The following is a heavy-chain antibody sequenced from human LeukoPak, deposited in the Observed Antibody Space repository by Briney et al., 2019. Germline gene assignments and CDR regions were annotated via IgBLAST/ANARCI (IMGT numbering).Heavy chain of an antibody. CDR1: GFTFSNYA. CDR3: AKALTEHYYYGMDV. V-gene: IGHV3-30-3*01. CDR2: ITYDGNNK. J-gene: IGHJ6*02. Sequence: GGSLRLSCAASGFTFSNYAMHWARQAPGKGLEWVAVITYDGNNKYYADSVKGRFTISRDNSKDTLYVQMNSLRTEDTAVYYCAKALTEHYYYGMDVWGQGTTVTVSS.